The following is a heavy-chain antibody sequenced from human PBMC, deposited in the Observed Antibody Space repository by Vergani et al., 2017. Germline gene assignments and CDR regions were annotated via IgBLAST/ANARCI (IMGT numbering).Heavy chain of an antibody. J-gene: IGHJ4*02. V-gene: IGHV3-23*01. CDR2: ISGPGLST. D-gene: IGHD3-16*01. CDR1: GFTFSNSA. CDR3: VKHFRGWGIDY. Sequence: EVHLLESGGGLVQSGGSLRLSCAASGFTFSNSAVSWVRQAPGRGLAWVSSISGPGLSTYYADSVKGRFSISRDNSKNTVFLQMHSLRAEDTAIYYCVKHFRGWGIDYWGQGTQVIVSS.